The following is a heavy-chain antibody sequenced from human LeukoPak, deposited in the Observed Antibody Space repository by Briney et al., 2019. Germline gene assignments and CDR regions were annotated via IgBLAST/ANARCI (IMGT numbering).Heavy chain of an antibody. V-gene: IGHV1-18*01. CDR2: ISAYNGNT. D-gene: IGHD6-6*01. CDR1: GYTFTSYG. Sequence: VASVKVSCKASGYTFTSYGISWVRQAPGQGLEWMGWISAYNGNTNYAQKLQGRVTMTTDTSTSTAYMELRSLRSDDTAVYYCARGGPFPSSSSSREYYLDYWGQGTLVTVSS. CDR3: ARGGPFPSSSSSREYYLDY. J-gene: IGHJ4*02.